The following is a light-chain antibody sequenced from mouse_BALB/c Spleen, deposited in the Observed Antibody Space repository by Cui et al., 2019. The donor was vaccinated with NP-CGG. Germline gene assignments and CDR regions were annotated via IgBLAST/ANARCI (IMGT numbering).Light chain of an antibody. CDR3: ALWYSNHWV. CDR2: GTN. V-gene: IGLV1*01. Sequence: VVPQETALTTSPGETVTLTCRSSTGAVTTNNYANWVQEKPDHLFTGLIGGTNNRAPGVPARFSGSLIGDKAALTITGTQTEDEAIYFCALWYSNHWVFGGGTKLTVL. J-gene: IGLJ1*01. CDR1: TGAVTTNNY.